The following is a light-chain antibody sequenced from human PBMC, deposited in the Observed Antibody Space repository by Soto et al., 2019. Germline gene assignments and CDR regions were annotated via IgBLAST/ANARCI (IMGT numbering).Light chain of an antibody. CDR3: QSYDSSLSGPVV. CDR1: SSNIGAGYD. J-gene: IGLJ2*01. Sequence: QSVLTQPPSVSGAPGQRVTISCTGSSSNIGAGYDVHWYQQLPGTAPKLLIYGNSNRPSGVPDRFSGSKSGTSASLAITXXXXXXXXXYYCQSYDSSLSGPVVFGGGTQLTVL. CDR2: GNS. V-gene: IGLV1-40*01.